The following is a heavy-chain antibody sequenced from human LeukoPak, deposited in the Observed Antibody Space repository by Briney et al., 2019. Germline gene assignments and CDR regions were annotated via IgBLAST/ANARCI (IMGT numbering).Heavy chain of an antibody. CDR3: VGDRGASFWFDY. J-gene: IGHJ4*02. CDR1: GGSFSGYY. Sequence: PSETLSLTCAVYGGSFSGYYWSWIRQPPGKGREWIGEINHSGSTNYNPSLKSRVTISVDTSKDQLSLKLGSVTAADTAVYFCVGDRGASFWFDYWGQGALVTVSS. V-gene: IGHV4-34*01. CDR2: INHSGST. D-gene: IGHD3-16*02.